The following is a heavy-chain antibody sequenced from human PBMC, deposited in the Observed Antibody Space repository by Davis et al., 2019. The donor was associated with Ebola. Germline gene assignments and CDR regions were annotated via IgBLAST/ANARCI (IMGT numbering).Heavy chain of an antibody. Sequence: GESLKISCAASGFTFSDYYMSWIRRAPGKGLEWLSYISSRGSTIYYADSVKGRFTISRDNAKNSLYLQMNSLRPEDTAIYFCAKSTVTHYYFGLDVWGQGTTVTVSS. CDR3: AKSTVTHYYFGLDV. CDR1: GFTFSDYY. D-gene: IGHD4-11*01. V-gene: IGHV3-11*01. J-gene: IGHJ6*02. CDR2: ISSRGSTI.